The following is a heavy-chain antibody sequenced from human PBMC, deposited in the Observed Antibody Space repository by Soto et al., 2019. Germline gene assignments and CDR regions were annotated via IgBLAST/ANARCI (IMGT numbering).Heavy chain of an antibody. CDR1: GFTFSSHA. D-gene: IGHD3-22*01. CDR2: ITGSGDRT. J-gene: IGHJ4*02. Sequence: EVQLLESGGGLVQPGGSLRLSCVASGFTFSSHAMSWVRQAPGRGLEWISAITGSGDRTYNTDAVQGRFIISRDNSNNTVYLQMNSLRAEDTAFYYCAKDDRITMMIVASSGLFDSWGQGTLVTVFS. V-gene: IGHV3-23*01. CDR3: AKDDRITMMIVASSGLFDS.